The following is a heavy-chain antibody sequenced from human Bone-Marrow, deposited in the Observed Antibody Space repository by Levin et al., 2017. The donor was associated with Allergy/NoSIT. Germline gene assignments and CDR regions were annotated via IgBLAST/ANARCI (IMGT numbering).Heavy chain of an antibody. J-gene: IGHJ2*01. CDR3: ARHNSVPVPGNSYWYFDL. CDR2: IYYSGTT. D-gene: IGHD2-8*01. Sequence: SETLSLTCTVSGGFISNYYWSWIRQPPGRGLEWIGYIYYSGTTKYNPSLNSRVTISVDTSKNQFSLKLSSVTAADTAVYYCARHNSVPVPGNSYWYFDLWGRGTLVTVSS. V-gene: IGHV4-59*08. CDR1: GGFISNYY.